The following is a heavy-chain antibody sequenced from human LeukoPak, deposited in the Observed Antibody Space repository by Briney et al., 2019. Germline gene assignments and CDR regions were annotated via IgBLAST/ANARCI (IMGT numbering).Heavy chain of an antibody. CDR2: IWYDGSNK. Sequence: GGSLRLSCAASGFTFSNYGMHWVRQAPGKGLEWVAVIWYDGSNKYYADSVKGRITISRDNSKNTLYLQMNSLRAEDTAVYYCARGGGGYYFVYWGQGTLVTVSS. D-gene: IGHD3-16*01. V-gene: IGHV3-33*01. CDR1: GFTFSNYG. CDR3: ARGGGGYYFVY. J-gene: IGHJ4*02.